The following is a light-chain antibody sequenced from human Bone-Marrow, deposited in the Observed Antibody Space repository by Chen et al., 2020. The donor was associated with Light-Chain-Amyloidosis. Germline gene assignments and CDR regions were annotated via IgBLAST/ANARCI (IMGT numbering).Light chain of an antibody. CDR3: QQYGTSPLT. CDR2: GSS. J-gene: IGKJ4*01. Sequence: EIVLTQSPGTLSLSPGEGANLSCRARQTISSNYLTWYQQKFGQAPRLLIYGSSSRATGIPDRFTGSGSGTDFTRTINRLEPEDFAMYYCQQYGTSPLTFGGGTKVEIK. CDR1: QTISSNY. V-gene: IGKV3-20*01.